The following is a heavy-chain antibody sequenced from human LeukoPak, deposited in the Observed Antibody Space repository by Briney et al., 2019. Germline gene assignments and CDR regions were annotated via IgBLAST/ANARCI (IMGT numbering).Heavy chain of an antibody. J-gene: IGHJ4*02. CDR1: GYTFTGYY. V-gene: IGHV1-2*04. Sequence: ASVKVSCKASGYTFTGYYMHWVRQAPGQGLEWMGWINPNSGGTNYAQEFQGWVTMTRDTSISTAYMELSRLRSDDTAVYYCARPHYYGSGSYYDYWGQGTLVTVSS. CDR2: INPNSGGT. D-gene: IGHD3-10*01. CDR3: ARPHYYGSGSYYDY.